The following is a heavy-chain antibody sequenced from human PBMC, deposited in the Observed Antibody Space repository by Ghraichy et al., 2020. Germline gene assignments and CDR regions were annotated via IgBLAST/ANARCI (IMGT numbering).Heavy chain of an antibody. J-gene: IGHJ6*02. D-gene: IGHD3-3*01. Sequence: GESLNISCTASGFTFKSHWMSWVRQAPGKGLEWVANIKQDGSEKYQVDSVKGRFTISRDNAKNSLYLQINSLRAEDTAVYYCARVGDFWSGYRNGMDVWGQGTTVTVSS. CDR2: IKQDGSEK. CDR1: GFTFKSHW. CDR3: ARVGDFWSGYRNGMDV. V-gene: IGHV3-7*01.